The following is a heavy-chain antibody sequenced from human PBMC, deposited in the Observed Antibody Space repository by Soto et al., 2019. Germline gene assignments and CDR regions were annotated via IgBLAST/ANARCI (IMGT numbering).Heavy chain of an antibody. CDR1: GGSFSGYY. CDR2: INHSGST. V-gene: IGHV4-34*01. D-gene: IGHD2-2*01. Sequence: QVQLQQWGAGLLKPSETLSLTCAVYGGSFSGYYWSWIRQPPGKGLEWIGEINHSGSTNYNPSLKSRVTISVDTSKNQFSLELSSVTAADTAVYYCGGVPAARSFDAFDIWGQGTMVTVSS. CDR3: GGVPAARSFDAFDI. J-gene: IGHJ3*02.